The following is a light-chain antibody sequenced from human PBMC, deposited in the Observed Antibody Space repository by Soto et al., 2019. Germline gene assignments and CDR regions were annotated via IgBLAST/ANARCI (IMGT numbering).Light chain of an antibody. CDR2: SNS. CDR3: AAWDDSLNARYV. J-gene: IGLJ1*01. CDR1: SSNIATKS. V-gene: IGLV1-44*01. Sequence: QSVLTQPPSASGTPGQRVTISCSGSSSNIATKSVNWYQQLPGTAPKLRIYSNSQRSSGVPDRFSGSKSGTSASLAIRGLQSEDEADYYCAAWDDSLNARYVFGTGTKLTVL.